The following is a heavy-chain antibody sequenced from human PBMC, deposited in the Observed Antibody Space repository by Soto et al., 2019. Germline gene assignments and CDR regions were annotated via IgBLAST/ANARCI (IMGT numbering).Heavy chain of an antibody. D-gene: IGHD1-26*01. Sequence: PGESLKISCAASGFTFSSYGMHWVRQAPGKGLEWVAAISYDGSNKYYADSVKGRFTISRDNAKNSLSLQMNSLRADDTAVYYCARAVASYDAFDIWGQGTMVTVSS. CDR2: ISYDGSNK. CDR1: GFTFSSYG. V-gene: IGHV3-30*03. CDR3: ARAVASYDAFDI. J-gene: IGHJ3*02.